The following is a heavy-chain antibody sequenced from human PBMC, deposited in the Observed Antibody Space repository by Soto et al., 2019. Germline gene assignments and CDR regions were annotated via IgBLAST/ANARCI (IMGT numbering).Heavy chain of an antibody. J-gene: IGHJ4*02. CDR3: ANTIAWNSSGWYRAPSYFDY. V-gene: IGHV3-23*01. CDR1: GFTFSSYA. CDR2: ISGSGGST. Sequence: GGSLRLSCAASGFTFSSYAMSWVRQAPGKGLEWVSAISGSGGSTYYADSVKGRFTISRDNSKNTLYLQMNSLRAEDTAVYYCANTIAWNSSGWYRAPSYFDYWGQGTLVTVSS. D-gene: IGHD6-19*01.